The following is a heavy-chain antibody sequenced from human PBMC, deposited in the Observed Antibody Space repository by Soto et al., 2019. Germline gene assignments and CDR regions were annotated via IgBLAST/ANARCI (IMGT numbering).Heavy chain of an antibody. J-gene: IGHJ4*02. CDR2: MNPNSGNT. D-gene: IGHD6-19*01. CDR3: ARGLVVAGLSYFDY. CDR1: GYTFTSYD. V-gene: IGHV1-8*01. Sequence: ASVKVSCKASGYTFTSYDINWVRQATGQGLEWMGWMNPNSGNTGYAQKFQGRVTMTRNTSISTAYMELSSLRSEDTAVYYCARGLVVAGLSYFDYWGQGTLVTVSS.